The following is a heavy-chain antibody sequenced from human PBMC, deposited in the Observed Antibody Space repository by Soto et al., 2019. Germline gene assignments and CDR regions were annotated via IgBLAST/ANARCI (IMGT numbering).Heavy chain of an antibody. CDR1: GYTFSSYF. CDR2: INPNGGST. CDR3: ARDPYDILTGYYNGLDY. D-gene: IGHD3-9*01. Sequence: GASVKVSCKASGYTFSSYFMHWVRQAPGQGLEWMGIINPNGGSTTYAQKFQGRVTMTTDTSTSTAYMELRSLRSDDTAVYYCARDPYDILTGYYNGLDYWGQGTLVTVSS. J-gene: IGHJ4*02. V-gene: IGHV1-46*01.